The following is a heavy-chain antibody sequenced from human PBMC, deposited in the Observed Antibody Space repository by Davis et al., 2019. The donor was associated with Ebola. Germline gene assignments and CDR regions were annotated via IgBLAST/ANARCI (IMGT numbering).Heavy chain of an antibody. Sequence: GESLKISCAASGFTFSSYWMSWVRQAPEKGLEWVATIKADGSAKYYVDSVKGRFTISRDNAKNTLYLQMNSLRAEDTAVYYCARDLGAVAGYAFDIWGQGTMVTVSS. J-gene: IGHJ3*02. D-gene: IGHD6-19*01. CDR3: ARDLGAVAGYAFDI. CDR1: GFTFSSYW. V-gene: IGHV3-7*01. CDR2: IKADGSAK.